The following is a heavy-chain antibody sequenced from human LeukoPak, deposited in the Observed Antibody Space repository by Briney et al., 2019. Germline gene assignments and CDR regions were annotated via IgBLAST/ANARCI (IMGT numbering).Heavy chain of an antibody. CDR1: GFTFSNHA. Sequence: PGRSLRLSCAASGFTFSNHALHWVRQAPGEGLEWVANIKEDGSVKNYVDSVKGRFTISRDNAKNSLFLQMNSLRAEDTAVYYCARERYGNYNWGQGTLVTVSS. CDR3: ARERYGNYN. D-gene: IGHD4-11*01. J-gene: IGHJ4*02. V-gene: IGHV3-7*03. CDR2: IKEDGSVK.